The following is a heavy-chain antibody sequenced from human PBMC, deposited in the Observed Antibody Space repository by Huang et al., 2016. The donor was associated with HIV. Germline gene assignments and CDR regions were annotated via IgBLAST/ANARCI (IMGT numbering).Heavy chain of an antibody. CDR3: ARFGSYYYGSGSYLDAFDI. V-gene: IGHV3-48*01. D-gene: IGHD3-10*01. Sequence: EVQLMESGGGLVQPGGSLRLSCAASGFTFSTYHMNWVRQAQGKGREWVSYITSSSGSIYYADSGKGRFTISRENAKNSLYLQMNSLRAEDTAVYYCARFGSYYYGSGSYLDAFDIWGQGTMVTVSS. J-gene: IGHJ3*02. CDR1: GFTFSTYH. CDR2: ITSSSGSI.